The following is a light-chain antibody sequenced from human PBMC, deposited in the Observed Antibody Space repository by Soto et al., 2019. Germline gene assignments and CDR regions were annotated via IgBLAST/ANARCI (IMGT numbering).Light chain of an antibody. CDR1: QSVSSNY. Sequence: EIMLTQSPATLSLSPGERATLSCRASQSVSSNYLAWYQQKPGQAPRLLIYGASSRATGIPDRISGRGSGTDFTLTITSLQSEDFAVYYCQHYNNWPLTFGGGTNVDIK. V-gene: IGKV3D-20*02. CDR2: GAS. J-gene: IGKJ4*01. CDR3: QHYNNWPLT.